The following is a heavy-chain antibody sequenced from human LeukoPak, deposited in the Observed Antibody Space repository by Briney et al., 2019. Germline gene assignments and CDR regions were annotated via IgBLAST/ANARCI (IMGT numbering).Heavy chain of an antibody. CDR2: INHSGST. V-gene: IGHV4-34*01. CDR3: AKRYYYDSSGYPKGNYFDY. CDR1: GGPLSGYY. D-gene: IGHD3-22*01. J-gene: IGHJ4*02. Sequence: SETLSLTCAVYGGPLSGYYWSWIRQPPGKGLEWIGEINHSGSTNYNPSLKSRVTISVDTSKNQFSLKLSSVTAADTAVYYCAKRYYYDSSGYPKGNYFDYWGQGTLFTVSS.